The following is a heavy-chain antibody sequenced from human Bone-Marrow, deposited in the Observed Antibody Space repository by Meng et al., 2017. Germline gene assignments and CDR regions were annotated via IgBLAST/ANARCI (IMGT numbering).Heavy chain of an antibody. CDR1: GFTFSSYS. CDR3: ARNSGGSCYYPCPYYYGMDV. V-gene: IGHV3-21*01. D-gene: IGHD2-15*01. J-gene: IGHJ6*02. CDR2: ISSSSSYI. Sequence: GGSLRLSCAASGFTFSSYSMNWVRQAPGKGLEWVSSISSSSSYIYYADSVKGRFTISRDNAKNSLYLQMNSLRAEDTAVYYCARNSGGSCYYPCPYYYGMDVWGQGTTVTVSS.